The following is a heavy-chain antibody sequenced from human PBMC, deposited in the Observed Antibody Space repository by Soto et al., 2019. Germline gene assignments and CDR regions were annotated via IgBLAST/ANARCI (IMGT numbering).Heavy chain of an antibody. Sequence: GGSLRLSCAASGFTFSSYSMNWVRQAPGKGLEWVSSISSSSYIYYADSVKGRFTISRDNAKNSLYLQMNSLRAEDTAVYYCARDQPGYSYGYGLGYWGQGTLVTVSS. CDR3: ARDQPGYSYGYGLGY. V-gene: IGHV3-21*01. CDR2: ISSSSYI. J-gene: IGHJ4*02. CDR1: GFTFSSYS. D-gene: IGHD5-18*01.